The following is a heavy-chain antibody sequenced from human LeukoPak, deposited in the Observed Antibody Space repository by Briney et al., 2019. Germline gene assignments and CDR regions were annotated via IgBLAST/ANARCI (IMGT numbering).Heavy chain of an antibody. CDR3: ARVVVVAATGIRFDP. Sequence: SETLSLTCTVSGASISGGVYYWSWTRRPPGKGLEWIGDIYYSGSTYYNPSLKSRVTISVDTSKNQFSLKLSSVTAADTAVYYCARVVVVAATGIRFDPWGQGTLVTVSS. J-gene: IGHJ5*02. CDR2: IYYSGST. D-gene: IGHD2-15*01. CDR1: GASISGGVYY. V-gene: IGHV4-30-4*08.